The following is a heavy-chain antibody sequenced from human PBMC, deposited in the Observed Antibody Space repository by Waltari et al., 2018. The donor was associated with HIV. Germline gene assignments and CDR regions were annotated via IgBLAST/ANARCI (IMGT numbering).Heavy chain of an antibody. CDR1: GFSFRIYA. V-gene: IGHV3-23*01. J-gene: IGHJ4*02. D-gene: IGHD2-8*01. Sequence: EVQLLESGGGLVQPGGSLRLSCAASGFSFRIYAMTWVRQAPGKGLEWVSGISGSGDSTYSADFVKGRFTISRDNSKNTLYLQMDSLRVEDTAVYYCANNGSPDGSQTDCWGQGTLVTVSA. CDR3: ANNGSPDGSQTDC. CDR2: ISGSGDST.